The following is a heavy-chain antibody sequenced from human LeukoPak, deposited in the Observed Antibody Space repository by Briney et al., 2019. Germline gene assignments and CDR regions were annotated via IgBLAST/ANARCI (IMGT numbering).Heavy chain of an antibody. CDR2: VYNDGSHT. CDR3: ARLWAGYSGTDY. Sequence: PGGSLRLSCAASGFTFSNYWMQWVRQDPAKGLVLVSRVYNDGSHTDYADSVKGRFTISRDNAKNTLYLQMNSLRVEDTAVYYCARLWAGYSGTDYWGQGALVTVSS. D-gene: IGHD1-26*01. J-gene: IGHJ4*02. V-gene: IGHV3-74*01. CDR1: GFTFSNYW.